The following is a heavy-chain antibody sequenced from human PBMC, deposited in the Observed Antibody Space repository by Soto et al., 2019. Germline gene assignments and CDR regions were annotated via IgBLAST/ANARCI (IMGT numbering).Heavy chain of an antibody. CDR1: GGSISNTNYY. Sequence: QLQLQESGPGLVKPSETLSLTCIVSGGSISNTNYYWGWIRQPPGKGLEWIGSIFYSGSTYYKLSLKRGVTISVDASKNQLSLKLTSATAADTALYYSARHFSWVVQPSSGFEPRGRGTLVSVSS. J-gene: IGHJ5*02. V-gene: IGHV4-39*01. D-gene: IGHD2-15*01. CDR2: IFYSGST. CDR3: ARHFSWVVQPSSGFEP.